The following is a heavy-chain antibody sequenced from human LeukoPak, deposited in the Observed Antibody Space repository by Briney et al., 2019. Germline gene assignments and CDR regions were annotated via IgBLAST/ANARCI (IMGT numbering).Heavy chain of an antibody. V-gene: IGHV3-53*01. Sequence: PGGSPRLSCAASGFTVSSNYMSWVRQAPGKGLEWVSVIYSGVTTYYAESVKGRFTISRDNSKNTLFLQMNSLRAEDTAVYYCAGGIGGFYDSSGYYNYWGQGTLVTVSS. CDR1: GFTVSSNY. D-gene: IGHD3-22*01. CDR3: AGGIGGFYDSSGYYNY. J-gene: IGHJ4*02. CDR2: IYSGVTT.